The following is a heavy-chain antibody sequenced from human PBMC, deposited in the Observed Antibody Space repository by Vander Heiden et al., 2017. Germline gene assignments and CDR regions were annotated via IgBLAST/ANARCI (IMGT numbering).Heavy chain of an antibody. V-gene: IGHV1-69*06. CDR3: ARGRGYDFWSGGYFDL. D-gene: IGHD3-3*01. CDR1: GGNFSTYG. Sequence: QVQLVQSGAEVKIPGSSVQVSCPASGGNFSTYGIDWVRQAPGPGQGLEWVGGIMPMFGTTNYAQKLQDRVTIIADKSTSTAYRTLSSLTSDDTAVYYCARGRGYDFWSGGYFDLWGRGTLITVSS. CDR2: IMPMFGTT. J-gene: IGHJ2*01.